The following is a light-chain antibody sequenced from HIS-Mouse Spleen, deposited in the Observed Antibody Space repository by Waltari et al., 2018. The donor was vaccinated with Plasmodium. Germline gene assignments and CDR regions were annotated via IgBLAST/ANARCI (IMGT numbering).Light chain of an antibody. CDR1: ISSIGSNT. J-gene: IGLJ2*01. CDR2: SHN. V-gene: IGLV1-44*01. CDR3: AAWDDSLNGVV. Sequence: QSVLTPPPSASGTPGQRVTLSCSGSISSIGSNTVHWYQQLPGTAPKLLIYSHNQRPSGVPDRFSGSKSGTSASLAISGLQSEDEADYYCAAWDDSLNGVVFAGGTKLTVL.